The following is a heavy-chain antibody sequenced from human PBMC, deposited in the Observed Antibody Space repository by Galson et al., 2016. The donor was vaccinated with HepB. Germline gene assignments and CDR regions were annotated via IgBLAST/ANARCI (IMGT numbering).Heavy chain of an antibody. CDR3: ARDRAMLTGFDY. CDR2: ISYDGSNK. V-gene: IGHV3-30*04. CDR1: GFTLSSYT. D-gene: IGHD5-18*01. Sequence: SLRLSCAASGFTLSSYTMHWVRQAPGKGLEWVAVISYDGSNKYYADSVKGRFTISRDNSKNTLFLQMNSLRAEDTAVYYCARDRAMLTGFDYWGQGTLVTVSS. J-gene: IGHJ4*02.